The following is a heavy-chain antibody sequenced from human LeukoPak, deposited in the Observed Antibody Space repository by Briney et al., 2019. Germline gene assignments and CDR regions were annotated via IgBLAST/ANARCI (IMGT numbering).Heavy chain of an antibody. Sequence: SQTLSLTCTVSGGSISSGDYYWSWIRQPPGKGLEWIGYIYYSGSTYYNPSLKSRVTISVDTSKNQFSLKLSSVTAADTAVYYCARDPGGSIFFNPWGQGTLVTVPS. J-gene: IGHJ5*02. CDR2: IYYSGST. CDR3: ARDPGGSIFFNP. D-gene: IGHD2-21*01. V-gene: IGHV4-30-4*08. CDR1: GGSISSGDYY.